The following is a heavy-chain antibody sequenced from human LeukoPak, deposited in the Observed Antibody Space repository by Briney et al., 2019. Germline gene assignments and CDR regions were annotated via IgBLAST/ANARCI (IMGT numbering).Heavy chain of an antibody. Sequence: SVKVSCKASGGTFSSYAISWVRQAPGQGLEWMGGIIPIFGTANYAQKFQGRVTITADESTSTAYMELSSLRSEDTAVYYCAAPLTPHCSSTSCHTFDYWGQGTLVTVSS. J-gene: IGHJ4*02. V-gene: IGHV1-69*13. D-gene: IGHD2-2*02. CDR2: IIPIFGTA. CDR3: AAPLTPHCSSTSCHTFDY. CDR1: GGTFSSYA.